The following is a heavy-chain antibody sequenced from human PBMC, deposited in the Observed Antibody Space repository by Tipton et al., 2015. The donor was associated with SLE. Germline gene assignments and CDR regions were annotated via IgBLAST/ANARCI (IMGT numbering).Heavy chain of an antibody. V-gene: IGHV4-39*07. Sequence: TLSLTCTVSGGSISRGSHYWGWIRQPPGKGLEWIGSIYYSGRTYYNSSLKSRVTTSVDTSKNQFSLKLSSVTDADTAVYYCAREGQYQGWFDPWGQGTLVTVSS. CDR1: GGSISRGSHY. CDR2: IYYSGRT. D-gene: IGHD2-2*01. CDR3: AREGQYQGWFDP. J-gene: IGHJ5*02.